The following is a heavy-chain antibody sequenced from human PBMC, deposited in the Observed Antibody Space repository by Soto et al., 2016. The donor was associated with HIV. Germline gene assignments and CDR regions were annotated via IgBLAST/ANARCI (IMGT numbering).Heavy chain of an antibody. CDR3: ARTAGDILLVGAFDI. CDR1: GYTFMNSG. D-gene: IGHD2-8*02. CDR2: ISAYNANT. V-gene: IGHV1-18*01. J-gene: IGHJ3*02. Sequence: QVQLVQSGGEVKKPGASVKVSCKASGYTFMNSGISWVRQAPGQGLEWMGWISAYNANTDYAQKFQGRVTMTKHTSTSTAYMELRGLRSDDTAVYYCARTAGDILLVGAFDIWAKGQWSPSLQ.